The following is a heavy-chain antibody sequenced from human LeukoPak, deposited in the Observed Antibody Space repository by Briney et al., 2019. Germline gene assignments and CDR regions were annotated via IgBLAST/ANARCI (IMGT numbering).Heavy chain of an antibody. CDR3: ARDSAKYSSHYYYGMDV. Sequence: GGSLRLSCAASGFTFSSYRMSWVRQAPGKGLEWVANIKQDGSEKYYVDSVKGRFTISRDNAKNSLYLQMNSLRAEDTAVYYCARDSAKYSSHYYYGMDVWGQGTTVTVSS. V-gene: IGHV3-7*01. J-gene: IGHJ6*02. CDR1: GFTFSSYR. D-gene: IGHD6-19*01. CDR2: IKQDGSEK.